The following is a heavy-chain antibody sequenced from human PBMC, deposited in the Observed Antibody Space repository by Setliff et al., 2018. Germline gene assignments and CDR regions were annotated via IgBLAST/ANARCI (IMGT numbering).Heavy chain of an antibody. CDR1: GYIFRDYY. Sequence: RASVKVSCKASGYIFRDYYIRWVRQAPGQGLEWMGWINPNSGGREYAEAFQGRVTMTGDTSIRTAFMELSGLTSDDTAVYYCAGPFDVGPYPRPIDGLDLWGQGTRVT. D-gene: IGHD3-9*01. V-gene: IGHV1-2*02. CDR3: AGPFDVGPYPRPIDGLDL. CDR2: INPNSGGR. J-gene: IGHJ3*01.